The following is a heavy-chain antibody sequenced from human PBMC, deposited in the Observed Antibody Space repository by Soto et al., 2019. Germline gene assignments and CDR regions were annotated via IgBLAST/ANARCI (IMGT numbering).Heavy chain of an antibody. D-gene: IGHD3-16*01. V-gene: IGHV3-53*01. CDR2: IYYGGST. Sequence: EVQLVESGGGLIQPGGSLRLSCAASGFTVSSNYMSWVRQAPGKGLEWVSVIYYGGSTNYADSVKGRFTISRDNSKNTLYLQMTSLRADDTAVYYCATWSRADMGGFDYWGQGTLVTVSS. CDR3: ATWSRADMGGFDY. CDR1: GFTVSSNY. J-gene: IGHJ4*02.